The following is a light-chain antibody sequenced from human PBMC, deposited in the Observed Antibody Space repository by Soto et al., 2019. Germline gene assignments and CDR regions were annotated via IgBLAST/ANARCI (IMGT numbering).Light chain of an antibody. CDR2: GAS. V-gene: IGKV3-20*01. CDR3: QQYGESSYA. CDR1: QSVTKRF. Sequence: EIVLTQSPGTLSLSPGETATLSCRASQSVTKRFLTWYQQKPGQGPRLISYGASSRATGIPDRFSGGGSGTDFTLTINRLEPEDFAVYYCQQYGESSYAFGQGTKLQIK. J-gene: IGKJ2*01.